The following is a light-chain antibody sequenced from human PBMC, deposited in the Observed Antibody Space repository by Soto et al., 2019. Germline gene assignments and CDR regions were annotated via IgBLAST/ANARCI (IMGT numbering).Light chain of an antibody. CDR3: QHYNSYSEA. J-gene: IGKJ1*01. V-gene: IGKV1-5*03. CDR2: KAS. CDR1: QTISSW. Sequence: QITQSPSTLSGSVGDRFTITCLASQTISSWLAWYQQKPGKAPKLLIYKASTLKSGVPSRFSGSGSGTEFTLTISSLQPDDFATYYCQHYNSYSEAVGQGTKVDIK.